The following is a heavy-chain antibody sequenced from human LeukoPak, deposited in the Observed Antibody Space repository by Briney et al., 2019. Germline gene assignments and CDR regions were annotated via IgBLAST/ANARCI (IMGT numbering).Heavy chain of an antibody. Sequence: ASVKVSCKASGYTFTGYYMHWVRQAPGQGLEWMGWINPNSGGTNYAQKFQGRVTMTRDTSISTAYMELSRLRSDDTAVYYCARGYYYDSSGYTPIDPWGQGTLVTVSS. D-gene: IGHD3-22*01. CDR2: INPNSGGT. CDR1: GYTFTGYY. CDR3: ARGYYYDSSGYTPIDP. V-gene: IGHV1-2*02. J-gene: IGHJ5*02.